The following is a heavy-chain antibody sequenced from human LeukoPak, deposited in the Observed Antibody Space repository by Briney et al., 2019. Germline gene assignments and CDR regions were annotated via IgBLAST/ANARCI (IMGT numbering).Heavy chain of an antibody. V-gene: IGHV3-30*01. CDR2: ILYDGSRK. D-gene: IGHD6-6*01. CDR3: ARDRAYGIAACPLEN. Sequence: GGSMRLSCAASGFTFSNYAMHWDRQAPGKGLEWVAVILYDGSRKYYADSVKGRFSISRDDSKNKLYLQMNSLRAEDTAVYYCARDRAYGIAACPLENWGQGTLVTVSS. J-gene: IGHJ4*02. CDR1: GFTFSNYA.